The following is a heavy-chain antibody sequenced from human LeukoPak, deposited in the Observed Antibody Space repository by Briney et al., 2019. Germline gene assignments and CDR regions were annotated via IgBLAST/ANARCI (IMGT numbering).Heavy chain of an antibody. J-gene: IGHJ5*02. D-gene: IGHD1-26*01. CDR1: GYTFTSYG. CDR3: ARDSQMSSGSYRKYNWFDP. CDR2: ISAYNGNT. Sequence: GASVKVSCKASGYTFTSYGISWVRQAPGQGLEWMGWISAYNGNTNYAQKLQGRVTMTTDTSTSTAYMELRSLRSDDTAVYYCARDSQMSSGSYRKYNWFDPWGQGTLVTVSS. V-gene: IGHV1-18*01.